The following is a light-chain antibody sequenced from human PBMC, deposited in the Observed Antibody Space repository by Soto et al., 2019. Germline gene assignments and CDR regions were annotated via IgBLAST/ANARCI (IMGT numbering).Light chain of an antibody. CDR3: QQSYSTPFT. CDR2: AAS. Sequence: DIQLTQSPSFLSASVGGRVTITCRASQAISSHLAWYQQKPGKAPKLLIYAASSLQSGVPSRFSGSGSGTDFTLTISSLQPEDFATYYCQQSYSTPFTFGPGTKVDIK. V-gene: IGKV1-39*01. J-gene: IGKJ3*01. CDR1: QAISSH.